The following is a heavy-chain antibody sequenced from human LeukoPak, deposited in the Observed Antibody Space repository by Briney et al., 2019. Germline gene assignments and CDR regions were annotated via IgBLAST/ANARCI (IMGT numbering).Heavy chain of an antibody. CDR2: IHTSGST. J-gene: IGHJ5*02. CDR1: GASISSYY. Sequence: SSETLSLTCTVSGASISSYYWTWIRQPAGKGPEWIGRIHTSGSTNYNPSLKSRVNMSVDTSKSQFSLKLNSVTAADTAVYYCARVTDPRYNWFDPWGQGTLVTVSS. V-gene: IGHV4-4*07. CDR3: ARVTDPRYNWFDP. D-gene: IGHD2-21*02.